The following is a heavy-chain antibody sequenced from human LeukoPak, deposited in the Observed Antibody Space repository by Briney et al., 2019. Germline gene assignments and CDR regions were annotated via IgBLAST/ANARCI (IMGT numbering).Heavy chain of an antibody. Sequence: PGGSLRLSCAASGVTFSSYGMHWVRQAPGKGLEWVAVISYDGSNKYYADSVKGRFTISRDNSKNTLYLQMNSLRAEDTAVYYCAKDHGFGELFGYYYYGMDVWGQGTTVTVSS. CDR1: GVTFSSYG. CDR2: ISYDGSNK. V-gene: IGHV3-30*18. CDR3: AKDHGFGELFGYYYYGMDV. J-gene: IGHJ6*02. D-gene: IGHD3-10*01.